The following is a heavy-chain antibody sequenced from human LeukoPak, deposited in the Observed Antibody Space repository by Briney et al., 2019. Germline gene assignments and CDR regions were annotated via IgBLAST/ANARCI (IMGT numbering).Heavy chain of an antibody. CDR2: ISTSGSTK. J-gene: IGHJ4*02. V-gene: IGHV3-48*03. CDR1: GFTFSSYE. Sequence: PGGSLRLSCAASGFTFSSYEMNWVRQAPGKGLEWVSYISTSGSTKYYADSVKGRFTISRDNSRNTLYLQMNSLRAEGTAVYYCARSGLSRFGFWGQGTLVTVSS. CDR3: ARSGLSRFGF. D-gene: IGHD2/OR15-2a*01.